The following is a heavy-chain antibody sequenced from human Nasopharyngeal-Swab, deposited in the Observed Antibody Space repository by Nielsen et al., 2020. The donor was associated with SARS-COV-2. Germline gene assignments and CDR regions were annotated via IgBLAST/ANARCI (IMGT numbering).Heavy chain of an antibody. CDR1: GFSFNNYG. CDR2: ISYEGRKK. Sequence: GGSLRLSCTASGFSFNNYGMHWVRQAPGKGLEWVAVISYEGRKKKYAEFVEGRFTISRDYSKNTLFLQMNSLRPEDTAMYYCAKANSLFWFGQFKNDGFDIWGRGTLVAVSS. D-gene: IGHD3-10*01. J-gene: IGHJ3*02. V-gene: IGHV3-30*18. CDR3: AKANSLFWFGQFKNDGFDI.